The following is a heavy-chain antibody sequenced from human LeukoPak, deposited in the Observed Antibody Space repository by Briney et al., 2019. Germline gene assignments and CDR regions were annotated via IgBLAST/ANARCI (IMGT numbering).Heavy chain of an antibody. J-gene: IGHJ6*04. CDR3: ARDLAAWDV. CDR2: INPDGSEK. V-gene: IGHV3-7*01. CDR1: GFTFSNYS. Sequence: GGSLRLSCAASGFTFSNYSMNWVRQAPGNGLEWVANINPDGSEKYSVDSVTGRFTISRDNAENTVFLQMNSLRAEDSAVYYCARDLAAWDVWGKGTTVTVSS.